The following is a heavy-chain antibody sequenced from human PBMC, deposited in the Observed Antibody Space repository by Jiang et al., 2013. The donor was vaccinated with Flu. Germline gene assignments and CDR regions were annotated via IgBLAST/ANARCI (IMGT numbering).Heavy chain of an antibody. J-gene: IGHJ3*02. V-gene: IGHV4-30-2*01. CDR3: ARDGGGYCSSTSCHAFDI. Sequence: SRVTISVDRSKNQFSLKLSSVTAADTAVYYCARDGGGYCSSTSCHAFDIWGQGTMVTVSS. D-gene: IGHD2-2*01.